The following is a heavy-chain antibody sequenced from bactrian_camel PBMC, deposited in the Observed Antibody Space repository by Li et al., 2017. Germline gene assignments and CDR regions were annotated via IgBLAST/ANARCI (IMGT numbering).Heavy chain of an antibody. CDR3: AAKRIPPGTHCLQSWNY. J-gene: IGHJ4*01. Sequence: HVQLVESGGGSVQAGESLKLSCVASRYTDSSFCLGWFRQAPGKDREAVGVRYVDDSTGWIADAMKGRFTVPYDNAKKALYLQMDSLKPDDTATYFCAAKRIPPGTHCLQSWNYWGRGTQVTVS. D-gene: IGHD2*01. V-gene: IGHV3S14*01. CDR1: RYTDSSFC. CDR2: RYVDDSTG.